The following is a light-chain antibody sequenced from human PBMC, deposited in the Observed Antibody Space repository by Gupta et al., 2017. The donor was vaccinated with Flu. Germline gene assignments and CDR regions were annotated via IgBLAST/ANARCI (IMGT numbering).Light chain of an antibody. Sequence: PDTLSLSPGERATLSCRTSQSVRSSYLAWYQLRPGQAPRLLIFGAYSRATGIPDRFSGSGSGTDFTLTSSRREPEDYGIFYCQDVDKSHTFGGGTKVEI. V-gene: IGKV3-20*01. J-gene: IGKJ4*01. CDR2: GAY. CDR3: QDVDKSHT. CDR1: QSVRSSY.